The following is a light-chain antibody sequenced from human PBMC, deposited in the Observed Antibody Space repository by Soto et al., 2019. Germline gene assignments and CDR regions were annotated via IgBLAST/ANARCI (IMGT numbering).Light chain of an antibody. V-gene: IGLV1-44*01. CDR2: SNN. CDR1: SSNIGSNT. J-gene: IGLJ1*01. CDR3: AAWDDSLNGYV. Sequence: AVGTQPPSESGSPGQRVTISCYGSSSNIGSNTVNWYQQLPGTAPKLLIYSNNQRPSGVPDRFSGSKSGTSASLAISGLQSEDEADYYCAAWDDSLNGYVFGTGTKVTVL.